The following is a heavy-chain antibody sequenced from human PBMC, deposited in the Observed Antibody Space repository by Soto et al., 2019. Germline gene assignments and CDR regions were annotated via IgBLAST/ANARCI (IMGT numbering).Heavy chain of an antibody. V-gene: IGHV1-69*13. J-gene: IGHJ6*02. D-gene: IGHD6-6*01. CDR2: IIPIFGTA. CDR1: GFTFTSSA. Sequence: GASVKVSCKASGFTFTSSAVQWVRQAPGQGLEWMGGIIPIFGTANYAQKFQGRVTITADESTSTAYMELSSLRSEDTAVYYCALAVIAARNYYYGMDVWGQGTTVTVSS. CDR3: ALAVIAARNYYYGMDV.